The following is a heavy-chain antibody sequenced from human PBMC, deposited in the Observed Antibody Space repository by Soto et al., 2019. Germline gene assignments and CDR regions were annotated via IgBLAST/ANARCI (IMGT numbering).Heavy chain of an antibody. J-gene: IGHJ6*03. CDR2: IYYSGST. Sequence: SETLSLTCTVSGGSISSYYWSWIRQPPGKGLEWIGYIYYSGSTNYNPSLKSRVTISVDTSKNQFSLKLGSVTAADTAVYYCARHFRPRSTVITYYYYYYMDVWGKGTTVTVSS. CDR1: GGSISSYY. D-gene: IGHD4-17*01. V-gene: IGHV4-59*08. CDR3: ARHFRPRSTVITYYYYYYMDV.